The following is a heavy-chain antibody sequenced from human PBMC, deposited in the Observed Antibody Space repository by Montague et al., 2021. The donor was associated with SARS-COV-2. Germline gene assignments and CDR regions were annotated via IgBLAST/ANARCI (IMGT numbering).Heavy chain of an antibody. V-gene: IGHV4-34*01. CDR1: GGSFSGYY. Sequence: SETLSLTCLVYGGSFSGYYWSWIRQPPGKGLEWIGEINHSGSTNYNPSLKSRVTISVDTSKKQFSLRLNSVTAADTAVYYCARGGGYSYGALDYWGQGTLVTVSS. D-gene: IGHD5-18*01. CDR3: ARGGGYSYGALDY. CDR2: INHSGST. J-gene: IGHJ4*02.